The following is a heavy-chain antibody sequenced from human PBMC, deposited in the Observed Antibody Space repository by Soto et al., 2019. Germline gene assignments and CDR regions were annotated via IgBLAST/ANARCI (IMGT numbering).Heavy chain of an antibody. J-gene: IGHJ4*02. Sequence: EVQLLESGGSLVQPGGSLRLSCAASGFTFSSYAMSWVRQAPGKGLEWVSIISGSGDSTYYADSGKGRFTISRDNSKNTLYRQMNSLRAEGTAMYYCANRASGSQFDDWGQGTLVTVSS. CDR3: ANRASGSQFDD. CDR1: GFTFSSYA. CDR2: ISGSGDST. V-gene: IGHV3-23*01. D-gene: IGHD1-26*01.